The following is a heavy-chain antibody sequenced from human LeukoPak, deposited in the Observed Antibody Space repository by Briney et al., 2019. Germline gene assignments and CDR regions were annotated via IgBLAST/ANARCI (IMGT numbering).Heavy chain of an antibody. V-gene: IGHV4-61*08. CDR2: IYYSGST. Sequence: SQTLSLTCTVSGGSISSGGYYWSWIRQPPGKGLEWIGYIYYSGSTNYNPSLKSRVTISVDTSKNQFSLKLSSVTAADTAVYYCARSVEMATIPFDYWGQGTLVTVSS. CDR1: GGSISSGGYY. CDR3: ARSVEMATIPFDY. D-gene: IGHD5-24*01. J-gene: IGHJ4*02.